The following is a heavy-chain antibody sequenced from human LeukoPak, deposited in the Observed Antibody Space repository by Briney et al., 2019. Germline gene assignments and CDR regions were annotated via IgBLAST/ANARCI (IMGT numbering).Heavy chain of an antibody. J-gene: IGHJ4*02. CDR2: VNQGGTGK. CDR3: ARDRGWVYYFDY. Sequence: GGSLRLSCAASGLSFSSQWMSWGRQAPGKGLEWVAIVNQGGTGKYYVDSVKGRFTISRDNAENSLYLQMNSLRAEDTAVYYCARDRGWVYYFDYWGQGTLVTVSS. D-gene: IGHD6-13*01. V-gene: IGHV3-7*01. CDR1: GLSFSSQW.